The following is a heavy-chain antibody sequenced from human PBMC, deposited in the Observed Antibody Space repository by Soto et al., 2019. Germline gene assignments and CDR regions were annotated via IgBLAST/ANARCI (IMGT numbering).Heavy chain of an antibody. V-gene: IGHV1-18*01. CDR3: ARDDTVGYSAGGDY. D-gene: IGHD3-22*01. Sequence: QVQLVQSGAEVKKPGASVRVSCKASGYTFTGYGITWVRQAPGQGLEWMGWISAYNGDTNYAQKVQGRVTMTTDTSTRTAYMELRSLRSDDTAVYYRARDDTVGYSAGGDYWCKGTLVTVSS. CDR2: ISAYNGDT. CDR1: GYTFTGYG. J-gene: IGHJ4*02.